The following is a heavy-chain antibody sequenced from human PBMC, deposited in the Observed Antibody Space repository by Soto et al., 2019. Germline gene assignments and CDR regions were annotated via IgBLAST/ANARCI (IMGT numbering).Heavy chain of an antibody. CDR2: INHSGST. Sequence: PSETLSLTCAVYGGSFSGYYWSWIRQPPGKGLEWIGEINHSGSTNYNPSLKSRVTISVDTSKNQFSLKLSSVTAADTAVYYCARVATLYYYYYYGMDVWGQGT. CDR1: GGSFSGYY. V-gene: IGHV4-34*01. D-gene: IGHD5-12*01. J-gene: IGHJ6*02. CDR3: ARVATLYYYYYYGMDV.